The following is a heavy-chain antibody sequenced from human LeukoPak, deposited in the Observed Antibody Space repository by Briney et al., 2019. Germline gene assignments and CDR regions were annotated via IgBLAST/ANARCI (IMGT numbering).Heavy chain of an antibody. J-gene: IGHJ4*02. V-gene: IGHV3-23*01. CDR1: VFTFSNYA. CDR2: VSGGGDYT. CDR3: VKEATTAGATSLAY. Sequence: GGSLRLSCAVSVFTFSNYAMSWVRRAPGKGLEWVSAVSGGGDYTYYADSVKGRFTISRDNSKNTVYLQMNSLRADDTAMFYCVKEATTAGATSLAYWGQGTLVTVSS. D-gene: IGHD1-26*01.